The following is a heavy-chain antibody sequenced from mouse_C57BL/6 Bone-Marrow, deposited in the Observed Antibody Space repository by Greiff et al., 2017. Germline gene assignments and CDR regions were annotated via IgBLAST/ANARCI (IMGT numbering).Heavy chain of an antibody. CDR1: GYTFTSYG. CDR3: ARYYNDYTWVAY. CDR2: IYPRSGNT. J-gene: IGHJ3*01. Sequence: VKLQESGAELARPGASVKLSCKASGYTFTSYGISWVKPRTGQGLEWIGEIYPRSGNTNYNEKFKGKATLTADKSSITAYMELRSLSSEDSAVYFGARYYNDYTWVAYWGQGTLVTVSA. V-gene: IGHV1-81*01. D-gene: IGHD2-4*01.